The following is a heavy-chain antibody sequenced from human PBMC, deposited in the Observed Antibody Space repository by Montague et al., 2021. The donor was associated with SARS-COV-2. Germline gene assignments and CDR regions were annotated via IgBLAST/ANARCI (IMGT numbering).Heavy chain of an antibody. V-gene: IGHV4-39*01. Sequence: SETLSLTCTVSGGSISSSSYYWGWIRQPPGKGLEWIGSIYYSGSTYYNPSLKSRVTISVDTSKNQFSLKLSSVTAAGTAVYYCARGYSGYEDPNGFDPWGQGTLVTVSS. J-gene: IGHJ5*02. CDR1: GGSISSSSYY. CDR3: ARGYSGYEDPNGFDP. D-gene: IGHD5-12*01. CDR2: IYYSGST.